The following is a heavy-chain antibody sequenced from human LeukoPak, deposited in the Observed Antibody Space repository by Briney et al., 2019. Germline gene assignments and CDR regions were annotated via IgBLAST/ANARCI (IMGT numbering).Heavy chain of an antibody. CDR1: GGSFSGYY. J-gene: IGHJ4*02. V-gene: IGHV4-34*09. Sequence: PSETLSLTCAVYGGSFSGYYWSWIRQPPGKGLEWIGEINHSGSTNYNPSLKSRVTISVDTSKNQFSLKLSSVTAADTAVYYCARDNPRYDFWSGFMLWGQGTLVTVSS. D-gene: IGHD3-3*01. CDR2: INHSGST. CDR3: ARDNPRYDFWSGFML.